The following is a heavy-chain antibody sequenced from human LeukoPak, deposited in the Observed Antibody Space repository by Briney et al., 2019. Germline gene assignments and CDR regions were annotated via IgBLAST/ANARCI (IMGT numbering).Heavy chain of an antibody. CDR2: IYRSGST. CDR3: ARDRVDYYDSSGYYPYYYYYGMDV. Sequence: PSETLSLTCTVSGGSISSSSYYWGWIRQPPGKGLEWIGSIYRSGSTYYNPSLKSRVTISLDTSKNQFSLKLISVTAADTAVYYCARDRVDYYDSSGYYPYYYYYGMDVWGQGTTVTVSS. J-gene: IGHJ6*02. V-gene: IGHV4-39*07. D-gene: IGHD3-22*01. CDR1: GGSISSSSYY.